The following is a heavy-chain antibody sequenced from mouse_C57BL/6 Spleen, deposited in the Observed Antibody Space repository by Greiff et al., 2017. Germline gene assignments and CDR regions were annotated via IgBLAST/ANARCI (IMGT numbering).Heavy chain of an antibody. J-gene: IGHJ2*01. CDR1: GFTFSSYA. CDR3: ARYDY. V-gene: IGHV5-4*03. Sequence: EVKLVESGGGLVKPGGSLKLSCAASGFTFSSYAMSWVRQTPEKRLEWVATISDGGSYTYYPDNVKGRFTISRDNAKNNLYLQMRHLKSEDTAMYYCARYDYWGQGTTLTVSS. CDR2: ISDGGSYT.